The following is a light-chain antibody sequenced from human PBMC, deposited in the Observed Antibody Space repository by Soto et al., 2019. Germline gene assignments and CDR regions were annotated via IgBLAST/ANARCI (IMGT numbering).Light chain of an antibody. V-gene: IGKV1-5*01. Sequence: DIQMTQSPSTLSASVGDGVTITCRASQNISVWLAWYQQRPGKAPKFLIYDASNLETGVLSRFSGSGSGTEFTLTIRSLQPDDFATYYCQQYDSSSPTFGQGTKLEIK. J-gene: IGKJ2*01. CDR2: DAS. CDR1: QNISVW. CDR3: QQYDSSSPT.